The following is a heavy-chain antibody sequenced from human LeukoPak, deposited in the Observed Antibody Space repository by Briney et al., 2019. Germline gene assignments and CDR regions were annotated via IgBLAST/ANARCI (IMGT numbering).Heavy chain of an antibody. V-gene: IGHV3-23*01. CDR2: ISDSGGST. CDR3: AKDLKLTTAPSG. J-gene: IGHJ4*02. Sequence: PGGSLGLSCAASGFTFSSYAMSWVRQAPGKGLEWVSGISDSGGSTYYADSVKGRFTISRDNSKNTLYLQMNSLRAEDTAVYYCAKDLKLTTAPSGWGQGTLVTVSS. D-gene: IGHD4-17*01. CDR1: GFTFSSYA.